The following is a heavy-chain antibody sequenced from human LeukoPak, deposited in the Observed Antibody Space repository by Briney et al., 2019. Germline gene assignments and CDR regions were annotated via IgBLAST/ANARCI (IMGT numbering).Heavy chain of an antibody. V-gene: IGHV3-7*01. CDR1: GFTFSSSW. CDR2: INHDGGHK. CDR3: ASNTRAYAVLLAY. J-gene: IGHJ4*02. D-gene: IGHD4-17*01. Sequence: GGSLRLSCAASGFTFSSSWMICPRQAPGKGLEWVANINHDGGHKYYLDAVKGRFTIPRDNADDSLYLHMDGLRAEDTAVYDCASNTRAYAVLLAYWGGGTLVSVSS.